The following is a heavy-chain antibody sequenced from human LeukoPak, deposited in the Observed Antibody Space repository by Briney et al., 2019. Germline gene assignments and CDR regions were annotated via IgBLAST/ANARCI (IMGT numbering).Heavy chain of an antibody. CDR2: TYHSGST. CDR1: GYPISSGSY. V-gene: IGHV4-38-2*02. CDR3: ATDPFDY. J-gene: IGHJ4*02. Sequence: SENLSLTCAVSGYPISSGSYWGWIRQPPGKGLESIGRTYHSGSTYYNPSLKSPVTISVDTPKNQFSLQLSSVTAADTAVYYCATDPFDYWGQGTLVTVSS.